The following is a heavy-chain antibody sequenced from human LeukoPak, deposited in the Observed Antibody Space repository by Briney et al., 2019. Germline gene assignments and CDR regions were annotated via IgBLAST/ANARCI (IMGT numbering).Heavy chain of an antibody. CDR2: IKQDGSEK. V-gene: IGHV3-7*04. D-gene: IGHD2-15*01. CDR1: GFTFSSYW. Sequence: PGGSLRLSCAASGFTFSSYWMSWVRQAPGKGLEWVANIKQDGSEKYYVDSVKGRFTISRDNAKNSLYLQMNSLRAEDTAVYYCARGGDLKYCSGGSCYSVDYWGQGTLVTVSS. J-gene: IGHJ4*02. CDR3: ARGGDLKYCSGGSCYSVDY.